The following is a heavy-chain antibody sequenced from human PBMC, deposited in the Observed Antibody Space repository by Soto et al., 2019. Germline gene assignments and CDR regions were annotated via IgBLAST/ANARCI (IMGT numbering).Heavy chain of an antibody. CDR3: ARERSGIVTGWYYYYMDV. D-gene: IGHD1-26*01. CDR1: GFTVSSNY. CDR2: IYSGGST. Sequence: EVQLVESGGGLVQPGGSLRLSCAASGFTVSSNYMSWVRQAPGKGLEWVSVIYSGGSTYYADSVKGRFTISRDNSKNTLYLQMNSLRAEDTAVYYCARERSGIVTGWYYYYMDVWGKGTTVTVS. V-gene: IGHV3-66*01. J-gene: IGHJ6*03.